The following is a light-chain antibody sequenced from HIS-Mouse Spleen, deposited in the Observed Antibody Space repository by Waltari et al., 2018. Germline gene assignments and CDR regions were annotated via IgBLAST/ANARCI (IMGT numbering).Light chain of an antibody. Sequence: NFMLTQPHSVSESPGKTVTISCTGSSGSIASNYAQWHQPRPGSAPTTVIYEDNQRPSGVPDRFSGSIDSSSNSASLTISGLKTEDEADYYCQSYDSSNVVFGGGTKLTVL. CDR3: QSYDSSNVV. J-gene: IGLJ2*01. V-gene: IGLV6-57*02. CDR2: EDN. CDR1: SGSIASNY.